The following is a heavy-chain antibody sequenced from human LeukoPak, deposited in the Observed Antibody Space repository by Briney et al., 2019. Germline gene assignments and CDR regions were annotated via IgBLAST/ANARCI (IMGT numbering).Heavy chain of an antibody. D-gene: IGHD5-12*01. Sequence: GGSLRLSCAASGFTFSSYAMSWVRQAPGKGLEWVSAISGSGGSTYYADSVKGRFTISRDNSKNTLHLQMNSLRAEDTAVYYCAKHSGYDFFLVVFDYWGQGTLVTVSS. CDR1: GFTFSSYA. CDR3: AKHSGYDFFLVVFDY. J-gene: IGHJ4*02. V-gene: IGHV3-23*01. CDR2: ISGSGGST.